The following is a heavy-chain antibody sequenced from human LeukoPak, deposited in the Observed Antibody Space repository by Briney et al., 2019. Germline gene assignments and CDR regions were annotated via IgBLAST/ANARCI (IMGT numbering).Heavy chain of an antibody. D-gene: IGHD3-22*01. CDR2: IYYSGST. V-gene: IGHV4-39*07. J-gene: IGHJ4*02. Sequence: SSETLSLTCTVSGGSISSSSYYWGWIRQPPGKGLEWIGSIYYSGSTYYNPSLKSRVTISVDTSKNQFSLKLSSVTAADTAVYYCARERPYYYDSSGYYFDYWGQGTLVTVSS. CDR1: GGSISSSSYY. CDR3: ARERPYYYDSSGYYFDY.